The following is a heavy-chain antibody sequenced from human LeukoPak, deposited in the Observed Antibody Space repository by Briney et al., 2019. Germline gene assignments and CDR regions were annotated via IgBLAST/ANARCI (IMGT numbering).Heavy chain of an antibody. Sequence: SETLSLTCTVSGGSIASYYWNWIRQSPGKGLEWIGYIYYTGSTNSNPSLKSRVTISVDTSKNQFFLRLSSVTAADTAMYYCASSYFYDGNRYFDYWGRGTLVTVSS. V-gene: IGHV4-59*08. CDR3: ASSYFYDGNRYFDY. J-gene: IGHJ4*02. CDR2: IYYTGST. CDR1: GGSIASYY. D-gene: IGHD3-22*01.